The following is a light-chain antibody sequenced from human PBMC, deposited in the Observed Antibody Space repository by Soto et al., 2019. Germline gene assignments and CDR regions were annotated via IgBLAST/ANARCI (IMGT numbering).Light chain of an antibody. CDR1: RSNIGSNH. Sequence: QSVLTQPPSASGTPGQRVTISCSGRRSNIGSNHVYWYQQLPGTAPKLLIYRNNQRPSGVPNRFSGSKSGTSASLAISGLRSEDEADYYCAAWDDNLSAPGLFGGGTKLTVL. CDR2: RNN. V-gene: IGLV1-47*01. CDR3: AAWDDNLSAPGL. J-gene: IGLJ3*02.